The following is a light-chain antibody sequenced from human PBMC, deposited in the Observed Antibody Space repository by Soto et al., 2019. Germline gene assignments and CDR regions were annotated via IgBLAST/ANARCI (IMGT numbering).Light chain of an antibody. CDR1: TSTVGSYNR. V-gene: IGLV2-18*02. CDR3: SSYTSSSTYV. Sequence: QSALTQPPSVSGSPGKSVTISCTGTTSTVGSYNRVSWNQQPPGTAPKLMIYEVSNRPSGVPDRFSGSKSGNTASLTISGLQAEDEADYYCSSYTSSSTYVFGTGTKLTVL. J-gene: IGLJ1*01. CDR2: EVS.